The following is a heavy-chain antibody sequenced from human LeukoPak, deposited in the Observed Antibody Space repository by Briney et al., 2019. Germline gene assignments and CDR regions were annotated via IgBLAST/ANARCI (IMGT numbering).Heavy chain of an antibody. D-gene: IGHD2-15*01. CDR2: IRYDGSNK. Sequence: GGSLRLSCAASGFTFSSYGMHWVRQAPGKGLEWVAFIRYDGSNKDYADSVKGRFTISGDNSKNTLDLEMNSLRAEDTAVYYCAKDASNLVAATAIDSWGQGTLVTVSS. CDR3: AKDASNLVAATAIDS. V-gene: IGHV3-30*02. CDR1: GFTFSSYG. J-gene: IGHJ4*02.